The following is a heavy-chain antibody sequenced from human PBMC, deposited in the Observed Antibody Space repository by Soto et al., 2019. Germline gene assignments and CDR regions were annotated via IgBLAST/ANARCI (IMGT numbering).Heavy chain of an antibody. Sequence: QVQLVESGGGVVQPGRSLRLSCAASGFTFSSYGMHWVRQAPGKGLEWVAVIWYDGSNKYYADSVKGRFTISRDNSKNTLYLQMNSLRAEDTAVYYCAREQSREFPVYYYGTDVWGQGTTVTVSS. CDR2: IWYDGSNK. V-gene: IGHV3-33*01. J-gene: IGHJ6*02. CDR1: GFTFSSYG. CDR3: AREQSREFPVYYYGTDV.